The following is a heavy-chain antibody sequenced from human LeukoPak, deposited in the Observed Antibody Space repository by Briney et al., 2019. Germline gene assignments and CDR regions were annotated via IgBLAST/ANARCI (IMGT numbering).Heavy chain of an antibody. CDR2: IYYSGST. Sequence: SETLSLTCTVSGGSISSSSYYWGWIRQPPGKGLEWIGSIYYSGSTYYNPSLKSRVTISVDTSKNQFSLKLSSVTAADTAVYYCARVLPSIAAAPFDPWGQGTLVTVSS. CDR3: ARVLPSIAAAPFDP. CDR1: GGSISSSSYY. D-gene: IGHD6-13*01. V-gene: IGHV4-39*07. J-gene: IGHJ5*02.